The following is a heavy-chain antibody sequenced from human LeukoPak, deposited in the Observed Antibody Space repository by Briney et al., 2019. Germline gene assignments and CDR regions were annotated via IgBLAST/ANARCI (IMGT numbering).Heavy chain of an antibody. V-gene: IGHV3-23*01. D-gene: IGHD1-26*01. J-gene: IGHJ4*02. Sequence: AGSLRLSSAASGFTFSSYAMSWVRQAPGKGLEWVSAISGSGGSTYYADSVKGRFTISRDNSKNTLYLQMNSLRAEDTAVYYCATSVPLVGATTVYWGQGTLVTVSS. CDR1: GFTFSSYA. CDR2: ISGSGGST. CDR3: ATSVPLVGATTVY.